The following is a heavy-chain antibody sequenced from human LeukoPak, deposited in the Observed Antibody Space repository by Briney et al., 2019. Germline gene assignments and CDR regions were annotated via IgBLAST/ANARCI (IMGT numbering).Heavy chain of an antibody. CDR1: GYTFTSYY. J-gene: IGHJ4*02. CDR3: AREGSSGWYVDY. Sequence: WASVTVSRKASGYTFTSYYMHWVRQAPGQGLEWMGIINPSGGSTSYAQKFRGRVTMTRDTSTSTVYMELSSLRSEDTAVYYCAREGSSGWYVDYWGQGTLVTVSS. CDR2: INPSGGST. D-gene: IGHD6-19*01. V-gene: IGHV1-46*01.